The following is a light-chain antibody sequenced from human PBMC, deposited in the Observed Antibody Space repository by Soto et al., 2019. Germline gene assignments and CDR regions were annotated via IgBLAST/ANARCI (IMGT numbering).Light chain of an antibody. J-gene: IGKJ4*01. V-gene: IGKV3-11*01. CDR3: QQRSNWPPT. CDR2: DAF. Sequence: EIVLTQSPATLSLSPGERATLSCRASQSVSSYLAWYQQRHGQAPRLLIYDAFNRATGIPARFSGSGSGTDFTLTISSLEPEDLAVYYCQQRSNWPPTFGGGSKVEIK. CDR1: QSVSSY.